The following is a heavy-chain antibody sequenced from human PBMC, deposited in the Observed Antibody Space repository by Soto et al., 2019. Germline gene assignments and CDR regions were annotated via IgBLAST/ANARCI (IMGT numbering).Heavy chain of an antibody. CDR2: ISNSGNT. V-gene: IGHV4-31*03. CDR3: ARDGGGGYYFDSSGYLDY. J-gene: IGHJ4*02. D-gene: IGHD3-22*01. Sequence: QVQLQESGPGLVKPSQTLSLTCTVSGDSISSGGYCWSWIRQHPGKGLEWIGYISNSGNTYYNPSLKSRLTISVNTFKNPFSLELTPVAAADTAVYYCARDGGGGYYFDSSGYLDYWGQGTLVTVSS. CDR1: GDSISSGGYC.